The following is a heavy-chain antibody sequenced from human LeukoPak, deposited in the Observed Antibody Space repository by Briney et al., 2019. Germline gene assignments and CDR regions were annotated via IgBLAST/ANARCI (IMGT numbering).Heavy chain of an antibody. V-gene: IGHV3-23*01. D-gene: IGHD3-3*01. CDR1: GFTIRSYA. Sequence: GGSLRLSCAASGFTIRSYAMSWVRQAPGKGLEWVSAISGSGGSTYYADSVKGRFTISRDNSKNTLYLQMNSLRAEDTAVYYCAKSRSDVVDYWGQGTLVTVSS. CDR2: ISGSGGST. J-gene: IGHJ4*02. CDR3: AKSRSDVVDY.